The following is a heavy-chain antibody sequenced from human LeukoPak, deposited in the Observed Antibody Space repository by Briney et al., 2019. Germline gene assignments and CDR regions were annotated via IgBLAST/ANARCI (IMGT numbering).Heavy chain of an antibody. CDR3: VRELVVGPAEYFQN. J-gene: IGHJ1*01. V-gene: IGHV3-7*01. D-gene: IGHD2-15*01. CDR1: GFTFSNYW. Sequence: GGSLRLSCVASGFTFSNYWMAWIRHAPGRGLEWVANINKDGSEAYYLDSVRGRFTISRDNAKNSLYLQMNTLGAEDTAVYYCVRELVVGPAEYFQNWGQGTLVTVSS. CDR2: INKDGSEA.